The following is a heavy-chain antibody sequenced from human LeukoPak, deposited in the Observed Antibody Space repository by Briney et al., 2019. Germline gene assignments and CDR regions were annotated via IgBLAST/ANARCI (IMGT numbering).Heavy chain of an antibody. Sequence: GGSLRLSCTASEFTFSTFWMHWVRQVPGKGLLWVSRINSDGSGTSYADSVKGRFTISRDNAKNTLYLQMNSLRADDTSVYYYARGGSPPEALGDVFEIWGPGTLVTVSS. D-gene: IGHD1-26*01. CDR1: EFTFSTFW. J-gene: IGHJ3*02. CDR2: INSDGSGT. CDR3: ARGGSPPEALGDVFEI. V-gene: IGHV3-74*01.